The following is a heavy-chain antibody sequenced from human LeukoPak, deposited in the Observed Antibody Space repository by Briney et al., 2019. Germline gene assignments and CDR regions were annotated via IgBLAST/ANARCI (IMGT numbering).Heavy chain of an antibody. V-gene: IGHV1-69*04. J-gene: IGHJ4*02. D-gene: IGHD3-22*01. Sequence: SVKVSCKASGGTFSSYAISWVRQAPGQGLEWMGRIIPILGIANYAQKFQGRVTITADKSTSTAYMELSSLRSEDTAVYYCARVEYYYYSSGYFHYFDYWGQGTLVTVSS. CDR1: GGTFSSYA. CDR3: ARVEYYYYSSGYFHYFDY. CDR2: IIPILGIA.